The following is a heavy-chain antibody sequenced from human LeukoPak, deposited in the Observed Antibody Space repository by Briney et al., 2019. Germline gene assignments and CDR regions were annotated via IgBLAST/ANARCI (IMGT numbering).Heavy chain of an antibody. CDR2: IHTSGST. CDR1: GGSISSYF. D-gene: IGHD3-3*01. V-gene: IGHV4-4*07. J-gene: IGHJ4*02. CDR3: ARDRFGDLNYFDY. Sequence: PSETLSLTCTVSGGSISSYFWSWIRQPAGKGLEWIGRIHTSGSTNYNPSLKSRVTISADKSTNQFSLKLSSVTAADTAVYYCARDRFGDLNYFDYWGQGTLVTVSS.